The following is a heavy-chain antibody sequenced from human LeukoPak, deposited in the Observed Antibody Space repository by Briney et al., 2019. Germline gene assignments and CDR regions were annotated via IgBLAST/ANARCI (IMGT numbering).Heavy chain of an antibody. Sequence: CGPTLLNPTPTLTLTCTFSGFLLRSSGEAVGWVRQPQGKTLAWLALIYWNDGKRYNPYLKNRINIPKDSSENQDAFASSYLDPVDTATYYCVHSATVRSPASLDMWGQGTMVTVSS. CDR2: IYWNDGK. D-gene: IGHD2-15*01. CDR1: GFLLRSSGEA. J-gene: IGHJ3*02. CDR3: VHSATVRSPASLDM. V-gene: IGHV2-5*01.